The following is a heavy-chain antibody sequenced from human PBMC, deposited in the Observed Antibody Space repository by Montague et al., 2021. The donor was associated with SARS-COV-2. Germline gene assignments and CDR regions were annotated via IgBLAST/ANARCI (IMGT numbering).Heavy chain of an antibody. CDR3: ARYYERSWDV. J-gene: IGHJ6*02. Sequence: SETLSLTCTVSGVAISYGDWSWIRQPPGKGLEWIVTIFENGDTDXNPSLKGRVTVSEDTSQNQFSLRLSSVAAADTALYYCARYYERSWDVWGQGTTVTVSS. CDR1: GVAISYGD. V-gene: IGHV4-4*09. D-gene: IGHD3-16*01. CDR2: IFENGDT.